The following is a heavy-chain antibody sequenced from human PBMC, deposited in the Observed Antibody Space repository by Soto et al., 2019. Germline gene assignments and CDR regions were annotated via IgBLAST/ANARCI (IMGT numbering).Heavy chain of an antibody. D-gene: IGHD6-13*01. CDR2: ISWNSGSI. J-gene: IGHJ4*02. CDR3: AKGNIAAAGAQAFDY. V-gene: IGHV3-9*01. CDR1: RFTFSSYE. Sequence: EVQLVESGGGLVQPGGSLRLSCAASRFTFSSYEMNWVRQAPGKGLEWVSGISWNSGSIGYADSVKGRFTISRDNAKNSLYLQMNSLRAEDTALYYCAKGNIAAAGAQAFDYWGQGTLVTVSS.